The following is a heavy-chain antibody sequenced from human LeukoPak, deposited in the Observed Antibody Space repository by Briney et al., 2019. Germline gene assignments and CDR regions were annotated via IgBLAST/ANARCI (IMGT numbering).Heavy chain of an antibody. D-gene: IGHD3-3*01. CDR2: INSDESRT. Sequence: PGGSLRLSCEASGFTFSNYWMHWVRQVPGKGLVWVSRINSDESRTNYADSVEGRFTISRDNAKNTVYLQMNGLRAEDTAVYHCARDPNGVGEFYFDYWGQGTLVTVSS. CDR3: ARDPNGVGEFYFDY. V-gene: IGHV3-74*01. J-gene: IGHJ4*02. CDR1: GFTFSNYW.